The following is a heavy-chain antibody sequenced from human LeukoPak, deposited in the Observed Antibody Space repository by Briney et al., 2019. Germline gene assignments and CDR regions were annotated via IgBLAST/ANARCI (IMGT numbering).Heavy chain of an antibody. CDR2: ISTDGYIT. CDR3: VVGGSPGY. D-gene: IGHD2-15*01. Sequence: GGSMRLSCAASGLAFSAYKMHWVRQAPRKGLVWVSRISTDGYITDYADFVQGRFTASRDNTKNTWSLEMNSLRAEDTAVYYCVVGGSPGYWGQGTLVTVSS. J-gene: IGHJ4*02. V-gene: IGHV3-74*01. CDR1: GLAFSAYK.